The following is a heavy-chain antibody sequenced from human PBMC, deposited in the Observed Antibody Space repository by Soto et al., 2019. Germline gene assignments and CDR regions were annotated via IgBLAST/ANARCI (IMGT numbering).Heavy chain of an antibody. D-gene: IGHD4-17*01. CDR2: ISAYNGNT. CDR3: ARDFRNYGGNPYYYGMDV. CDR1: GYTFTSYG. Sequence: QLFQSEAGVKKPGPPVKVSCKASGYTFTSYGITGLRQAPGQGLKWMGWISAYNGNTNNAQKLQGRVTMTTDTSTSTAYMELRSLRSDDTAVYYCARDFRNYGGNPYYYGMDVWGQGTTVTVSS. V-gene: IGHV1-18*04. J-gene: IGHJ6*02.